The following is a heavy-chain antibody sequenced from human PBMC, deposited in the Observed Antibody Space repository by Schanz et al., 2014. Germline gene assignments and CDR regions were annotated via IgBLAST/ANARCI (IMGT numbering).Heavy chain of an antibody. CDR3: TKDRVKTSGGGLDY. CDR2: LYTGGST. J-gene: IGHJ4*02. V-gene: IGHV3-53*01. Sequence: EVQLVESGGGLIHPGGSLRLSCAVSGFTVSTNYMTWVRQAPGKGLECVSVLYTGGSTFYAESVRGRFFISRDSSKNSLYLQMNSLRHEDTALYYCTKDRVKTSGGGLDYWGQGTLVTVSS. CDR1: GFTVSTNY. D-gene: IGHD3-10*01.